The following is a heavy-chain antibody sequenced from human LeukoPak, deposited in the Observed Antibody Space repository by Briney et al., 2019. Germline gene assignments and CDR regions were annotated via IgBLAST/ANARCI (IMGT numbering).Heavy chain of an antibody. CDR1: GYTFTSYY. J-gene: IGHJ4*02. CDR2: IIPILGIA. D-gene: IGHD3-10*01. Sequence: ASVKVSCKASGYTFTSYYMHWVRQAPGQGLEWMGRIIPILGIANYAQKFQGRVTITADKSTSTAYMELSSLRSEDTAVYYCARESFYGSGSYFDYWGQGTLVTVSS. V-gene: IGHV1-69*04. CDR3: ARESFYGSGSYFDY.